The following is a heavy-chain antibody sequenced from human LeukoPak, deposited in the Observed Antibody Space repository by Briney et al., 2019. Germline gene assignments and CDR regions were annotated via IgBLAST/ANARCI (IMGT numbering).Heavy chain of an antibody. J-gene: IGHJ5*02. CDR3: ATWVAATWFDP. CDR1: GFTLKTYA. Sequence: RGGSLRLSCAASGFTLKTYAMTWVRQAPGKGLEWVSGITGSGATTYDADSVKGRFTISRDNTKNTVFLQMNSLRAEDTAVYYCATWVAATWFDPWGQGTLVTVSS. D-gene: IGHD2-15*01. V-gene: IGHV3-23*01. CDR2: ITGSGATT.